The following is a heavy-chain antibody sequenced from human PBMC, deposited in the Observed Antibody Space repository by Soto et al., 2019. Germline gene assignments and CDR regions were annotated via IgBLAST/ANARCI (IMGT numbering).Heavy chain of an antibody. J-gene: IGHJ4*02. D-gene: IGHD3-22*01. Sequence: GASVKVSCKVSGYTLRELSMHWVRQAPGKGLEWMGGFDPEDGETIYAQKFQGRVTMTEDTSTDTAYMELSSLRSEDTAVYYCATLTYYYDTSGDYWGQGTLVTVSS. CDR2: FDPEDGET. CDR3: ATLTYYYDTSGDY. CDR1: GYTLRELS. V-gene: IGHV1-24*01.